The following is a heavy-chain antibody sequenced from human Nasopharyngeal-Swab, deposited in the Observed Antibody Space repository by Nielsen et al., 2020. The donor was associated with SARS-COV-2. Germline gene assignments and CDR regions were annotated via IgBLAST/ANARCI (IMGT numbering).Heavy chain of an antibody. CDR3: ARDLSSVWTSGLGV. Sequence: GEALKISWAASGFTFSAHYMDWVRQAPGKGLEWVGRSRNKANGYTTEYAASVRGRFTISRDDSKDSLYLQMNSLKTEDTAVYYCARDLSSVWTSGLGVWGQGTTVTVSS. J-gene: IGHJ6*02. CDR2: SRNKANGYTT. CDR1: GFTFSAHY. V-gene: IGHV3-72*01. D-gene: IGHD6-19*01.